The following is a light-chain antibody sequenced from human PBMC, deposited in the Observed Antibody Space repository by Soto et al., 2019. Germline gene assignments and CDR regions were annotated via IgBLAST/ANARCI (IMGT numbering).Light chain of an antibody. CDR2: EVS. CDR1: SSDIGGYNY. CDR3: SSYTSSATRV. V-gene: IGLV2-14*03. Sequence: QSALTQPDSVSGSPGQSITISCTGTSSDIGGYNYVSWYQQHPGKAPKLIIYEVSDRPSGISNRFSGSKSGNTASLTISGLQADDEADYYCSSYTSSATRVFVGGTKLTVL. J-gene: IGLJ3*02.